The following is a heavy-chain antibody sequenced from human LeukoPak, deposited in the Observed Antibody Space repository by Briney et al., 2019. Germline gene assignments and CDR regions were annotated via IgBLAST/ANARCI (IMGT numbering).Heavy chain of an antibody. CDR3: ARDPYSGNYGDYYYYYMDV. CDR1: GFILNSHS. CDR2: ISSTSSYI. Sequence: GGSLRLSCAASGFILNSHSMNWVRQAPGKGLEWVSSISSTSSYIYYADSVKSRFTISRDNAKNSLYQQMNSLRVEDTAVYYCARDPYSGNYGDYYYYYMDVWGKGTTVTISS. V-gene: IGHV3-21*01. D-gene: IGHD1-26*01. J-gene: IGHJ6*03.